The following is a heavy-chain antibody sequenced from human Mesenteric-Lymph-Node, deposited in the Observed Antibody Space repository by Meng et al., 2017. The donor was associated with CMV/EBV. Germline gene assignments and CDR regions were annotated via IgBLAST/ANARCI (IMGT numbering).Heavy chain of an antibody. CDR1: GGSISSSSYY. CDR3: ASVRHDDSSGPDAFDI. J-gene: IGHJ3*02. Sequence: GSLRLSCTVSGGSISSSSYYWGWIRQPPGKGLEWIGSIYYSGSTYYNPSLKRRGTIPVDTSKNQFSLKLSSVTAADTAVYYCASVRHDDSSGPDAFDIWGQGTMVTVSS. V-gene: IGHV4-39*01. D-gene: IGHD3-22*01. CDR2: IYYSGST.